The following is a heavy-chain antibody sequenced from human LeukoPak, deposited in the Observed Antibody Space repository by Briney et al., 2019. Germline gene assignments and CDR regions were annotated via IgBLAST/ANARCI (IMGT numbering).Heavy chain of an antibody. J-gene: IGHJ2*01. D-gene: IGHD2-2*01. Sequence: GGSLRLSXAASGFTFSSYAMSWVRQAPGKGLEWVSAISGSGGSTYYADSVKGRFTISRDNSKNTLYLQMNSLRAEDTAVYYRAKVGYCSSTSCYPYWYFDLWGRGTLVTVSS. CDR1: GFTFSSYA. CDR2: ISGSGGST. CDR3: AKVGYCSSTSCYPYWYFDL. V-gene: IGHV3-23*01.